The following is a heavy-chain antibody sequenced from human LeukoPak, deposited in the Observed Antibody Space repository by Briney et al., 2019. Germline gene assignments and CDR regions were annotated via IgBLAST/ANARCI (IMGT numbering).Heavy chain of an antibody. V-gene: IGHV3-53*01. CDR1: GFTVSRNY. Sequence: PGGSLRLSCAASGFTVSRNYMSWVRQAPGKGLEWVSVIYSGGSTYYTDSVKGRFTISRDNSKNTLYLQMNSLRAEDMAVYYCARDSYYGSGSYYRYTFDYWGQGTLVTVSS. CDR2: IYSGGST. J-gene: IGHJ4*02. D-gene: IGHD3-10*01. CDR3: ARDSYYGSGSYYRYTFDY.